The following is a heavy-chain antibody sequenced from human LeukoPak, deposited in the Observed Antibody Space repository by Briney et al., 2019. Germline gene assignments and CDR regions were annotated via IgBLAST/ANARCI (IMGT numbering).Heavy chain of an antibody. CDR2: INAGNGNT. Sequence: ASVKVSCKASGYTFTSYAMHWVRQAPGQRLEWMGWINAGNGNTKYSQKFQGRVTITRDTSPSTAYMELSSLRSEDTAVYYCARWALTGYYRALEYWGQGTLVTVSS. D-gene: IGHD3-9*01. CDR3: ARWALTGYYRALEY. J-gene: IGHJ4*02. CDR1: GYTFTSYA. V-gene: IGHV1-3*01.